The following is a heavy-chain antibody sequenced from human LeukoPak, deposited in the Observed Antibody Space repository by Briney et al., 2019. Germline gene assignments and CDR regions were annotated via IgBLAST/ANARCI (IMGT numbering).Heavy chain of an antibody. D-gene: IGHD3-10*01. CDR3: ARVRVLLWFGELSGFDY. V-gene: IGHV3-11*01. J-gene: IGHJ4*02. CDR1: GFTFSDYY. Sequence: GGSLRLSCAASGFTFSDYYMTWIRQAPGKGLEWVSYISGGGNTIFYADSVKGRFTISRDNAKNSLYLQMNSLRAEDTAVYYCARVRVLLWFGELSGFDYWGQGALVTVSS. CDR2: ISGGGNTI.